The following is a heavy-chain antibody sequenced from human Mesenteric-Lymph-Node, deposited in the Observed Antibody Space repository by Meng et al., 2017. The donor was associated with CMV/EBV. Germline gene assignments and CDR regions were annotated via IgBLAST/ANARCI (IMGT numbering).Heavy chain of an antibody. D-gene: IGHD6-13*01. V-gene: IGHV2-5*02. CDR2: IYWDDDK. Sequence: QITLKESGPTLVEPTQTLTLTCTFSWFSLSTSGVGVGWIRQPPGKALEWLALIYWDDDKRYSPSLKSRLTITKDTSKNQMVLTMTNMDPVDTATYYCAHSSGIAAAGPFYFDYWGQGTLVTVSS. J-gene: IGHJ4*02. CDR3: AHSSGIAAAGPFYFDY. CDR1: WFSLSTSGVG.